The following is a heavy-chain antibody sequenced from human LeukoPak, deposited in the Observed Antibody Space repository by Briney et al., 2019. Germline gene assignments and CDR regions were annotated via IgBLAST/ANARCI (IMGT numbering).Heavy chain of an antibody. D-gene: IGHD3-22*01. CDR1: GYTFAGYY. CDR3: ARDRYASGYYDHGGYFDY. CDR2: INPNSGGT. J-gene: IGHJ4*02. Sequence: GASVKVSCTASGYTFAGYYMHWVRQAPGQGLEWMGRINPNSGGTNYAQKFQGRVTMTRDTSISTAYMELSRLRSEDTAVYYCARDRYASGYYDHGGYFDYWGQGTLVTVSS. V-gene: IGHV1-2*06.